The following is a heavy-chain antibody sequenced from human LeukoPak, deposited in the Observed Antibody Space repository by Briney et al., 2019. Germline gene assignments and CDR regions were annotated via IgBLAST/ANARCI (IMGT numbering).Heavy chain of an antibody. D-gene: IGHD3-3*01. J-gene: IGHJ5*02. CDR1: GGSFSGYY. CDR2: INHSGST. CDR3: ARGRLGVTIFGVVTDNWFDP. V-gene: IGHV4-34*01. Sequence: SETLSLPCAVYGGSFSGYYWSWIRQPPGKGLEWIGEINHSGSTNYNPFLKSRVTISVDTSKNQFSLKLSSVTAADTAVYYCARGRLGVTIFGVVTDNWFDPWGQGTLVTVSS.